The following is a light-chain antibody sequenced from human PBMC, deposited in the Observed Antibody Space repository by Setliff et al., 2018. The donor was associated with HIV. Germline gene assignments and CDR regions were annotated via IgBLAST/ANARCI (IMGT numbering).Light chain of an antibody. Sequence: QSALTQPASVSGSPGQSIAISCTGSSSDVGGFNSVSWYQQHPDKAPKLIVYEVTNRPSEVSDRFFGSKSGNTASLTISGLQTEDEADYYCLSYTTTTPSPYVFGTGTKVTV. V-gene: IGLV2-14*03. CDR1: SSDVGGFNS. CDR2: EVT. J-gene: IGLJ1*01. CDR3: LSYTTTTPSPYV.